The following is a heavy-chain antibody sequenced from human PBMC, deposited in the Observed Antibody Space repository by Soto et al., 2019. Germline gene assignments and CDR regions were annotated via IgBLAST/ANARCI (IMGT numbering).Heavy chain of an antibody. CDR1: GGSIRGPY. Sequence: QVQLQESGPGLVKPSETLSLTCSASGGSIRGPYGSWIRQSPGKGLEWLGYVYYTGSTNYSPSLRSRVSISVDTSKNEFSLRLSSVTAADTAVYFCARSVAVPGAHIDYWGQGTQVTVSS. CDR3: ARSVAVPGAHIDY. V-gene: IGHV4-59*11. CDR2: VYYTGST. J-gene: IGHJ4*02. D-gene: IGHD6-19*01.